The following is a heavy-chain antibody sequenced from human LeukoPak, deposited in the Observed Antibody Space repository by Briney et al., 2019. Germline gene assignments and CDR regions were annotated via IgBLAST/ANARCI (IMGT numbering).Heavy chain of an antibody. V-gene: IGHV4-39*07. J-gene: IGHJ4*02. Sequence: PSETLSLTCTVSGGSISSSSYYWGWIRQPPGKGLEWIGSIYYSGSTYYNPSLKSRVTISVDTSKNQFSLKLSSVTAADTAVYYCARGILRYFDWLLYGGEGSDDFDYWGQGTLVTVSS. D-gene: IGHD3-9*01. CDR1: GGSISSSSYY. CDR3: ARGILRYFDWLLYGGEGSDDFDY. CDR2: IYYSGST.